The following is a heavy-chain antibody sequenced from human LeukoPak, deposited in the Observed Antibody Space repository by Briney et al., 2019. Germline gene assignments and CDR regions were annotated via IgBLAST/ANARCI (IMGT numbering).Heavy chain of an antibody. Sequence: GRSLRLSCAASGFTLSSYWMHWVRHAPGKGLVWLSRINSDGSTTNYADSGKGRFTISRDNVRNTLYLQMNSLRVEDAAVYYCVRDTVRWYVFDYWGQGALVTVSS. J-gene: IGHJ4*02. CDR3: VRDTVRWYVFDY. CDR1: GFTLSSYW. CDR2: INSDGSTT. D-gene: IGHD4-23*01. V-gene: IGHV3-74*01.